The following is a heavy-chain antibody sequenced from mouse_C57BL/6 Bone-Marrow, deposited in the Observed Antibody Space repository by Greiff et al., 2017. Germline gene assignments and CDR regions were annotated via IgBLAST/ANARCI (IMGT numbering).Heavy chain of an antibody. Sequence: EVQLQQSGAELVRPGASVKLSCTASGFNITDDYMHWVKQRPEQGLEWIGWIDPENGDTEYTSKFQGEATITADTSSNTAYLQLSSLTSEDSAVDYCATVVATSHWYFDVWGTGTTVTVSS. CDR2: IDPENGDT. J-gene: IGHJ1*03. CDR3: ATVVATSHWYFDV. D-gene: IGHD1-1*01. V-gene: IGHV14-4*01. CDR1: GFNITDDY.